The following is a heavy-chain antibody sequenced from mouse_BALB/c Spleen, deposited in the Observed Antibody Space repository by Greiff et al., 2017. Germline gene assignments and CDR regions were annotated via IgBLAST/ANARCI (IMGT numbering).Heavy chain of an antibody. V-gene: IGHV5-6*01. J-gene: IGHJ3*01. Sequence: EVQLQQSGGDLVKPGGSLKLSCAASGFTFSSYGMSWVRQTPDKRLEWVATISSGGSYTYYPDSVKGRFTISRDNAKNTLYLQMSSLKSEDTAMYYCARHGHYGSSYWFAYWGQGTLVTVSA. CDR2: ISSGGSYT. D-gene: IGHD1-1*01. CDR3: ARHGHYGSSYWFAY. CDR1: GFTFSSYG.